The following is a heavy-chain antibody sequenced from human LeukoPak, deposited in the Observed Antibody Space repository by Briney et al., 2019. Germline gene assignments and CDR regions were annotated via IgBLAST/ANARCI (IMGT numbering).Heavy chain of an antibody. CDR1: GFTFSSYA. CDR2: ISGSGGST. CDR3: AKDIAAGNRRLGSRAFDI. Sequence: GGSLRLSCAASGFTFSSYAMSWVRQAPGKGLEWVSAISGSGGSTYYADSVKGRFTISRDNSKNTLYLQMNSLRAEDTAVYYCAKDIAAGNRRLGSRAFDIWGQGTMVTVSS. D-gene: IGHD1-14*01. V-gene: IGHV3-23*01. J-gene: IGHJ3*02.